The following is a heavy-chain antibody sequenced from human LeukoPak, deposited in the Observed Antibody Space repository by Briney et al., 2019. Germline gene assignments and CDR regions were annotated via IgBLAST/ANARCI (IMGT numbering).Heavy chain of an antibody. D-gene: IGHD2-15*01. CDR1: GFTFSNYA. J-gene: IGHJ4*02. CDR3: AKGTRPYCSGGTCYPLDS. V-gene: IGHV3-23*01. CDR2: ITKNGDST. Sequence: GGSLRLSCAASGFTFSNYAMSWVRQAPGKGLECVSVITKNGDSTVYADSVKGRFTMSRDKSKDTLFLQMDALRAEDTAVYFCAKGTRPYCSGGTCYPLDSWGQGTLVTVSS.